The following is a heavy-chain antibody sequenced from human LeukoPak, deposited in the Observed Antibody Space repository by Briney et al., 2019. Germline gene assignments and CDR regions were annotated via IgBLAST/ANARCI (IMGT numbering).Heavy chain of an antibody. V-gene: IGHV4-4*07. CDR1: GGSISSYY. CDR2: IYTSGST. CDR3: ARDRGLTIFGVVTMGRDYYYYMDV. J-gene: IGHJ6*03. D-gene: IGHD3-3*01. Sequence: SETLSLTCTVSGGSISSYYWSWIRQPAGKGLEWIGRIYTSGSTNYNPSLKSRVTMSVDTSKNQFSLKLSSVTAADTAVYYCARDRGLTIFGVVTMGRDYYYYMDVWGKGTTVTVSS.